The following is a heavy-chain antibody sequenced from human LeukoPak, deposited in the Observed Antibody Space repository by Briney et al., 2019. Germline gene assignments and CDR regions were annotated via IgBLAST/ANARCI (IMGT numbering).Heavy chain of an antibody. CDR3: ARDNIPVAGTGLSWFDP. V-gene: IGHV4-59*01. CDR1: GGSISSYY. Sequence: SETLSLTCTVSGGSISSYYWSWIRRPPGKGLEWIGYIYYSGSTNYNPSLKSRVTISVDTSKNQFSLKLSSVSAADTAVYYCARDNIPVAGTGLSWFDPWGQGTLVTVSS. CDR2: IYYSGST. D-gene: IGHD6-13*01. J-gene: IGHJ5*02.